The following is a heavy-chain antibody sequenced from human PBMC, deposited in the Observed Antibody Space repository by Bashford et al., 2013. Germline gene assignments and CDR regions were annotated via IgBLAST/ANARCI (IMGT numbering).Heavy chain of an antibody. CDR3: AGDSSVNTWYYY. CDR2: IHYGGSA. CDR1: GVSITIFY. D-gene: IGHD6-13*01. Sequence: SETLSLTCSVSGVSITIFYWSWIRQTPGKGLEWIGDIHYGGSANYNPSLNRRATMSLDTSKNQFSLNLSFVTAADTALYYCAGDSSVNTWYYYWGQGIPVTVSS. J-gene: IGHJ4*02. V-gene: IGHV4-59*01.